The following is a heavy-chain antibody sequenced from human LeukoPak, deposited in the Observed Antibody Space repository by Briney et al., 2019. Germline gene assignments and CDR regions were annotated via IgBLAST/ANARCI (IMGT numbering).Heavy chain of an antibody. V-gene: IGHV3-23*01. J-gene: IGHJ5*02. CDR3: ASLYYHDSA. Sequence: GGSLRLSCATSGFTFSSYAMSWVRQAPGKGLEWVSGIGASGGSTYYADSVKGRFTISRDNAKNSLYLQMNSLRAEDTAVYYCASLYYHDSAWGQGTLVTVSS. CDR2: IGASGGST. D-gene: IGHD3-22*01. CDR1: GFTFSSYA.